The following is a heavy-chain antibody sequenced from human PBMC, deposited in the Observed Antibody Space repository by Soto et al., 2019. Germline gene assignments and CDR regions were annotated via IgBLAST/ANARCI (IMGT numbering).Heavy chain of an antibody. CDR3: EVTTGY. CDR1: GYTFTDYD. V-gene: IGHV1-8*01. D-gene: IGHD2-21*02. CDR2: MSPDSGNA. J-gene: IGHJ4*02. Sequence: QVQVVQSRAEVKKPGASVRVSCQTSGYTFTDYDINWVRQATGQGLEWMGWMSPDSGNAGYAQQFQGRVTMTRNTSISTAYMELSSLRSEDTAVYYCEVTTGYWGQGTMVTVSS.